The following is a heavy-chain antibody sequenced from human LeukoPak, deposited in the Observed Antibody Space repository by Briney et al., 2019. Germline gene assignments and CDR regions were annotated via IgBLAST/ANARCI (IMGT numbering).Heavy chain of an antibody. J-gene: IGHJ4*02. D-gene: IGHD2-15*01. CDR2: ISYDGSNK. V-gene: IGHV3-30*18. CDR1: GFTFSSYG. CDR3: AKGGGGPFDY. Sequence: GGSLGLSCAASGFTFSSYGMHWVRQAPGKGLEWVAVISYDGSNKYYADSVKGRFTISRDNSKNTLYLQMNSLRAEDTAVYYCAKGGGGPFDYWGQGTLVTVSS.